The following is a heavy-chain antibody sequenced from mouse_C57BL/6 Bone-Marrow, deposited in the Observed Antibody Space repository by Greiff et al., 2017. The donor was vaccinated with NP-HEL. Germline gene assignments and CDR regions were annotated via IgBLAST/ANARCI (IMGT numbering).Heavy chain of an antibody. V-gene: IGHV5-6*01. CDR3: ARHVTTVFDY. CDR1: GFTFSSYG. J-gene: IGHJ2*01. D-gene: IGHD1-1*01. Sequence: EVQLVESGGDLVKPGGSLKLSCAASGFTFSSYGMSWVRQTPDKRLEWVATISSGGSYTYYPASVKGRFTISRDNAKNTLYLQMSSLKSEDTAMYYCARHVTTVFDYWGQGTTLTVSS. CDR2: ISSGGSYT.